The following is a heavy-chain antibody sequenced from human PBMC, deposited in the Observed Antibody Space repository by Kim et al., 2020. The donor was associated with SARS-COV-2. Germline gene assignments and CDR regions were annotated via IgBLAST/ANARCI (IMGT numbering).Heavy chain of an antibody. D-gene: IGHD6-13*01. Sequence: ASVKVSCKASGYTFTSYGISWVRQAPGQGLEWMGWISAYNGNTNYAQKLQGRVTMTTDTSTSTAYMELRSLRSDDTAVYYCARDGGRQLVRGDYYYYGMDVWGQGTTVTVSS. CDR3: ARDGGRQLVRGDYYYYGMDV. CDR1: GYTFTSYG. J-gene: IGHJ6*02. CDR2: ISAYNGNT. V-gene: IGHV1-18*01.